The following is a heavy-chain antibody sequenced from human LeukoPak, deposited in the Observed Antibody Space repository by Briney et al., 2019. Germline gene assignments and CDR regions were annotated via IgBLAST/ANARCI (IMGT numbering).Heavy chain of an antibody. CDR3: AKRAYTFWFAG. CDR1: GYSISSGSY. V-gene: IGHV4-38-2*01. Sequence: PSETLSLTCDVSGYSISSGSYWGWIRQPPGKGLEWIGSIYHSGSTYYTPSLKSRVTISLDTSKNQFSLKVTSVTAADTATYCAAKRAYTFWFAGWGQGTLVTVSS. D-gene: IGHD3-3*01. J-gene: IGHJ4*02. CDR2: IYHSGST.